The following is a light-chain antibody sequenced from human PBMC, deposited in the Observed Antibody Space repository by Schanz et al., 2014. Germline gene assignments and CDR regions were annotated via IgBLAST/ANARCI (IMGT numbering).Light chain of an antibody. CDR3: QQYKDYPRT. J-gene: IGKJ1*01. CDR2: KAS. CDR1: QNIDSW. V-gene: IGKV1-5*03. Sequence: DIQMTQSPSTLSASVGDRVAITCQASQNIDSWLAWYQQKPGKAPNLLIYKASNLESGVPSRFSGSGSGTEFTLTVSFLQPDDFATYFCQQYKDYPRTFGRGTKVEIK.